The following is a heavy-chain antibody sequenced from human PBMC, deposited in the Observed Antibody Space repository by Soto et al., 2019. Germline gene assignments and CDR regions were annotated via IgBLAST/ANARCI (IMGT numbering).Heavy chain of an antibody. J-gene: IGHJ5*02. CDR1: GYTFTSYG. CDR2: INAANGDT. Sequence: ASVKVSCKASGYTFTSYGIHWVRQAPGQRLEWMGWINAANGDTKYSPKFQGRVTITRDTSASTAYMELSSLRSEDTAVYYCVRRHVSATGIDWFDPWGHGTLVTVPS. V-gene: IGHV1-3*01. D-gene: IGHD6-13*01. CDR3: VRRHVSATGIDWFDP.